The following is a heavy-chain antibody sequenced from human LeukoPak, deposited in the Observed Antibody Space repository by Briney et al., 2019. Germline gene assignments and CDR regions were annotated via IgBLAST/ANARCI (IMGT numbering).Heavy chain of an antibody. J-gene: IGHJ3*02. D-gene: IGHD3-9*01. CDR1: GGSISSGRYY. CDR2: IYTSGST. Sequence: SETLSLTCTVSGGSISSGRYYWSWIRQRAGKGLEWIGRIYTSGSTNYNPSLKRRATISVDTSKNQFSLKLSSVTAADTAVYYCARALRYFDWLLSDAFDIWGQGTTVTVSS. CDR3: ARALRYFDWLLSDAFDI. V-gene: IGHV4-61*02.